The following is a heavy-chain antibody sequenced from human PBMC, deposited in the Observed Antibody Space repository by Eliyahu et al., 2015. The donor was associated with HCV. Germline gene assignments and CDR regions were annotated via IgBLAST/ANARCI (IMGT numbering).Heavy chain of an antibody. Sequence: QLQLQESGPGLVKPSETLSLTCTVSGGSISSSXYYWGWIRXPPGKGLEWIGSIYYSGSTYYNPSLKSRVTISVDTSKNQFSLKLSSVTAADTAVYYCARHGEWILEWLDFPLDPWGQGTLVTVSS. J-gene: IGHJ5*02. D-gene: IGHD3-3*01. CDR3: ARHGEWILEWLDFPLDP. CDR2: IYYSGST. V-gene: IGHV4-39*01. CDR1: GGSISSSXYY.